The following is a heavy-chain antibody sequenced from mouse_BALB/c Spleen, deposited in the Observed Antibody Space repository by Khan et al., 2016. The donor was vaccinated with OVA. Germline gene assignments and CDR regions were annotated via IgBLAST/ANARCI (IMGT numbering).Heavy chain of an antibody. J-gene: IGHJ4*01. Sequence: VQLVETGPGLVAPSQNLSITCTVSGFSLTSYGVHWVRQPPGKGLDWLGVIWAGGSPSYNLALMSRLSIRKDNSKSHVFLEMSSLQTDDTAMYYCARGPPIYYYGYRTMENWGQGTSVNVSS. CDR2: IWAGGSP. CDR3: ARGPPIYYYGYRTMEN. D-gene: IGHD1-2*01. V-gene: IGHV2-9*02. CDR1: GFSLTSYG.